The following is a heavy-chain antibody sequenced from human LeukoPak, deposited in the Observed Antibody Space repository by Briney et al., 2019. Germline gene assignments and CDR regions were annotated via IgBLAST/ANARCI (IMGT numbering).Heavy chain of an antibody. J-gene: IGHJ5*02. D-gene: IGHD2-8*01. Sequence: GGSLRLSCAASGFTANNEYMYWVRQAPGRGLECVSLIYADGRTFYTDSVRGRFTISRDNSRNTVDLQMNRLRAEDTAVYFCVRSVFSWGQGTRVTVSS. CDR2: IYADGRT. CDR1: GFTANNEY. CDR3: VRSVFS. V-gene: IGHV3-66*01.